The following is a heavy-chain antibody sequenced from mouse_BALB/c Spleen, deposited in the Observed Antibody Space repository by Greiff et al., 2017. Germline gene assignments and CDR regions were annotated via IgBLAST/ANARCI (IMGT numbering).Heavy chain of an antibody. V-gene: IGHV7-1*02. J-gene: IGHJ1*01. CDR3: ARDGYRYENWYFDV. Sequence: DVQLVESGGGLVQPGGSLRLSCATSGFTFSDFYMEWVRQPPGKRLEWIAASRNKANDYTTEYSASVKGRFIVSRDTSQSILYLQMNALRAEDTAIYYCARDGYRYENWYFDVWGAGTTVTVSS. CDR1: GFTFSDFY. CDR2: SRNKANDYTT. D-gene: IGHD2-14*01.